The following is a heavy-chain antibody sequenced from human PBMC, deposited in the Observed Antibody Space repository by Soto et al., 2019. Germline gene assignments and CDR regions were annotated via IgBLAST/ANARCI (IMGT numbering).Heavy chain of an antibody. D-gene: IGHD3-16*01. CDR1: GGTFSSYA. Sequence: PSVKVSCKASGGTFSSYAISWVRQAPGQGLEWMGGIIPIFGTANYAQKFQGRVTITADESTSTAYMELSSLRSEDTAVYYCARSGRGSYYYYYGMDVWGQGTTVTVSS. V-gene: IGHV1-69*13. CDR3: ARSGRGSYYYYYGMDV. CDR2: IIPIFGTA. J-gene: IGHJ6*02.